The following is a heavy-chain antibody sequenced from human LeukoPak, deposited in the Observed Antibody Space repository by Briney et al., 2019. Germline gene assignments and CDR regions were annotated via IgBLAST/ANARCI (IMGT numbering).Heavy chain of an antibody. Sequence: ASVKVSCKTSGHSFTYHGFSWVRQAPGQGLEWMGWISGYNGDTHYAQNFQGRVTLTSDTSTSTVYMELRSLRSDDTAVYYCARDPTNTSGRYAYFDYWGQGALVTVSS. J-gene: IGHJ4*02. V-gene: IGHV1-18*01. CDR2: ISGYNGDT. D-gene: IGHD6-19*01. CDR3: ARDPTNTSGRYAYFDY. CDR1: GHSFTYHG.